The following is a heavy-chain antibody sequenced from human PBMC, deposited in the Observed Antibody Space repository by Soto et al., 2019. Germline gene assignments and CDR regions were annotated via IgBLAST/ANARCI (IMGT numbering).Heavy chain of an antibody. CDR1: GYTFTSYG. D-gene: IGHD3-22*01. Sequence: GASVKVSCKASGYTFTSYGISWVRQAPGQGLEWMGWISAYNGNTKYAQKLQGRVTMTTDTSTSTAYMELSSLRSEDTAVYYCARDKSECYYDSSGYYYYYYYYGMDAWGQGTTVTVSS. J-gene: IGHJ6*02. V-gene: IGHV1-18*01. CDR2: ISAYNGNT. CDR3: ARDKSECYYDSSGYYYYYYYYGMDA.